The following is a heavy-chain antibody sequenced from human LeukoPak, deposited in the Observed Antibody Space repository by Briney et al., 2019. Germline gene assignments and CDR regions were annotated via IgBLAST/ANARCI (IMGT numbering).Heavy chain of an antibody. J-gene: IGHJ4*02. CDR2: INPSVGST. D-gene: IGHD3-22*01. CDR1: GYTFTSYY. CDR3: ARFLDSSGYDY. V-gene: IGHV1-46*01. Sequence: ASVKVSCRASGYTFTSYYMHWVRQAPGQGLEWMGIINPSVGSTSSTQKFQCRVTMTRDTSPSTAYMERSSLRSEDTVVYYCARFLDSSGYDYWGQGTRVTVSS.